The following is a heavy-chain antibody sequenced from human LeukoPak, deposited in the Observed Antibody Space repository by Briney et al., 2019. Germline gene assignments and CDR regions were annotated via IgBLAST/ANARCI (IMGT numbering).Heavy chain of an antibody. D-gene: IGHD3-22*01. V-gene: IGHV3-23*01. CDR1: GFTFSSYA. CDR3: ARRPRDTSGYYLGAFHD. J-gene: IGHJ3*01. CDR2: ISGRGGST. Sequence: GGSLRLSCAASGFTFSSYAMSWVRQAPGKGLECGSVISGRGGSTYYADSVKGRFTVSRDNSQNTLFLHMSSLRAEDTAVYFCARRPRDTSGYYLGAFHDWGQGTTVTVSS.